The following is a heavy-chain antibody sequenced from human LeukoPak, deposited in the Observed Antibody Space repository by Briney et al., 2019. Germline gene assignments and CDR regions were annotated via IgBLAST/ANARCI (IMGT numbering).Heavy chain of an antibody. CDR3: ARYSSSSGWFDP. D-gene: IGHD6-6*01. CDR1: GGSITSSDYY. CDR2: INYGGTT. Sequence: PSDTLSLTCSVSGGSITSSDYYWACIRQPPGKGLEWIGCINYGGTTHYDPSLKSRVTIYVDTSKNQFSLKVTSVTAADTAVYYCARYSSSSGWFDPWGQGTLVTVSS. J-gene: IGHJ5*02. V-gene: IGHV4-39*01.